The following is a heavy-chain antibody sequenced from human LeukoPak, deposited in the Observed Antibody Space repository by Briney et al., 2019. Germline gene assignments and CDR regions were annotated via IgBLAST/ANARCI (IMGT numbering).Heavy chain of an antibody. Sequence: ASVKVSCKVSGYNLTELSMHWVRQAPGKGLEWMGGFDPEDGETIYAQKFQGRVTMTEDTSTDTAYMELSSLRSEDTAVYYCATAPPVENWNYVDYWGQGTLVTVSS. CDR1: GYNLTELS. V-gene: IGHV1-24*01. D-gene: IGHD1-1*01. J-gene: IGHJ4*02. CDR2: FDPEDGET. CDR3: ATAPPVENWNYVDY.